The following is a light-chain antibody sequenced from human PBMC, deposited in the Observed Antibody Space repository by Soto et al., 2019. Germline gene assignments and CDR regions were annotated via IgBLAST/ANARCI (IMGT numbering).Light chain of an antibody. CDR1: QTTSPKY. V-gene: IGKV3-20*01. Sequence: TQSPSPLSASVGDRVIITCRVSQTTSPKYVAWYQQRRGLAPRLLVYGASKRAAGIPDRFRGSGSGSEFSLTISGLEPEDFAVYFCQHFGSSPPVIFGQGTRLEIK. CDR2: GAS. CDR3: QHFGSSPPVI. J-gene: IGKJ5*01.